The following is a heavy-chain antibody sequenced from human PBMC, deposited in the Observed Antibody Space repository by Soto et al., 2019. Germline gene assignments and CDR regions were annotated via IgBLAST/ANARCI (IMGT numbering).Heavy chain of an antibody. Sequence: QLQLQESGPGLVKPSETLSLTCSVSGGSINSSSYFWGWVRQPPGKGLEWIGSIYYSGSTYYNPSLRRRVTISVDTSKYQFSLKLSSVTAADTAVFYCARHYSSGSRNWFDPWGQGTLVTVSS. V-gene: IGHV4-39*01. J-gene: IGHJ5*02. D-gene: IGHD6-19*01. CDR1: GGSINSSSYF. CDR2: IYYSGST. CDR3: ARHYSSGSRNWFDP.